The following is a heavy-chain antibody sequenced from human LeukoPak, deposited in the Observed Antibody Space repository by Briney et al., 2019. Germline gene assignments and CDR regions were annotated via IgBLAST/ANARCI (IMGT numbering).Heavy chain of an antibody. D-gene: IGHD4-17*01. CDR3: ARGDYEDTKFDY. CDR1: GFTFSSYG. J-gene: IGHJ4*02. CDR2: IRYDGSNK. V-gene: IGHV3-30*02. Sequence: PGGSLRLSCAASGFTFSSYGMHWVRQAPGKGLEWVAFIRYDGSNKYYADSVKGRFTISRDNSKNTLYLQMNSLRAEDTAVYYCARGDYEDTKFDYWGQGTLVTVSS.